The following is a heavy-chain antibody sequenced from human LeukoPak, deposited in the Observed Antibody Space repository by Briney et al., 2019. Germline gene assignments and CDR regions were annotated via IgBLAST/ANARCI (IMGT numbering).Heavy chain of an antibody. CDR3: ARSGNWAYGSGSYYAFDI. CDR2: IYYSGST. J-gene: IGHJ3*02. V-gene: IGHV4-59*01. CDR1: DGSISSYY. Sequence: SETLSLTCTVSDGSISSYYWSWIRQPPGKGLEWIGYIYYSGSTNYNPSLKSRVTISVDTSRNQFSLKLSSVTAADTAVYYCARSGNWAYGSGSYYAFDIWGQGTMVTVSS. D-gene: IGHD3-10*01.